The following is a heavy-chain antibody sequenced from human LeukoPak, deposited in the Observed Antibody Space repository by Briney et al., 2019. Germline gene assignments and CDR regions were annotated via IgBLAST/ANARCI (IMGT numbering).Heavy chain of an antibody. CDR2: LYHSDSA. CDR1: GYSISNGSY. CDR3: ARQHDSYYYYYIDV. J-gene: IGHJ6*03. Sequence: SETLSLTCAASGYSISNGSYWVWIRQPPGRALEWIGSLYHSDSAYYNTSLRSRVSMSVDTSKNQFSLTLSFVTAADTAVYYCARQHDSYYYYYIDVWGSGTTVTVSS. V-gene: IGHV4-38-2*01.